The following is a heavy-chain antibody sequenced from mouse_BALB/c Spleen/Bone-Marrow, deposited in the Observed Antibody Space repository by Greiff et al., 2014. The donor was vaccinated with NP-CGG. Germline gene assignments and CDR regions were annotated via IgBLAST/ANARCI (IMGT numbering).Heavy chain of an antibody. CDR1: GFNIKDTY. D-gene: IGHD2-4*01. Sequence: VQLKESGAELVKPGASVKLSCTASGFNIKDTYMHWVKQRPEQGLEWIGRIDPANGNTEYDPKFQGKATITADTSSNTAYLQLSSLTSEDTAVYYCAIHDYGYYFDYWGQGTTLTVSS. V-gene: IGHV14-3*02. CDR3: AIHDYGYYFDY. CDR2: IDPANGNT. J-gene: IGHJ2*01.